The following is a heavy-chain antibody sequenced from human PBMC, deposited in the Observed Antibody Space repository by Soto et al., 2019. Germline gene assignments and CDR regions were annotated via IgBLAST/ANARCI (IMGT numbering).Heavy chain of an antibody. CDR2: MNPNSSNT. V-gene: IGHV1-8*01. J-gene: IGHJ6*02. CDR1: GYTFTSYD. CDR3: ARVIDYGDYGHYYYYGMDV. D-gene: IGHD4-17*01. Sequence: ASVKVSCKASGYTFTSYDINWVRQATGQGLEWMGWMNPNSSNTGYAQQFQGSVTMTRNTSISTAYMELSSLRSEDTAVYYCARVIDYGDYGHYYYYGMDVWGQGTTVTVSS.